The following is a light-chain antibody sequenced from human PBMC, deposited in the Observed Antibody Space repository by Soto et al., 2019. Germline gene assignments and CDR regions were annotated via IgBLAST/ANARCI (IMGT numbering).Light chain of an antibody. J-gene: IGKJ2*01. Sequence: EIEMTQSPATLSVSPGERATLSCRAGQSVTGNLAWYQHKPGQAPRLLIYDGSTRATGVPGRFSGSGSGTEFTLTISSLQSEDFAVYYCQRDNTFGQGTKLEIK. CDR1: QSVTGN. CDR2: DGS. CDR3: QRDNT. V-gene: IGKV3-15*01.